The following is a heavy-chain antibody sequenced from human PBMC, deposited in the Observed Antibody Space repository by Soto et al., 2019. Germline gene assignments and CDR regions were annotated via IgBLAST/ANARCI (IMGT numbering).Heavy chain of an antibody. Sequence: PGGSLRLSCAASGFIFNNYAINWVRQVPGKGLEWVSGISGRGGNTFYADSMKGRFTISRDNSKNTVYLQMTNLRVEDTAIYYCEKPSHSGAYAGYFDSWGQGTLVTVSS. CDR1: GFIFNNYA. D-gene: IGHD5-12*01. CDR2: ISGRGGNT. CDR3: EKPSHSGAYAGYFDS. V-gene: IGHV3-23*01. J-gene: IGHJ4*02.